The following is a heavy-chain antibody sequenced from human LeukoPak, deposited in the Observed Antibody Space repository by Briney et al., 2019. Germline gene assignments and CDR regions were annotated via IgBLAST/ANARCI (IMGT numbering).Heavy chain of an antibody. J-gene: IGHJ4*02. CDR1: GFTFSSYG. CDR2: IWDDGSNK. CDR3: VREYSSGWYGGY. D-gene: IGHD6-19*01. Sequence: GRSLRLSCAASGFTFSSYGMHWVLQAPGKGLEWVAAIWDDGSNKYYADSVKGRFTISRDNSKNTLYLQMNSLRGEDTAMYYCVREYSSGWYGGYWGQGTLVTVSS. V-gene: IGHV3-33*01.